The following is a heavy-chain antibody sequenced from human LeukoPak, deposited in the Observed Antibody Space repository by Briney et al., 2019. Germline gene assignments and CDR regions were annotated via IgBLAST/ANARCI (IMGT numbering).Heavy chain of an antibody. J-gene: IGHJ6*03. CDR3: AGITMVRGVIITRYYYYMDV. CDR2: IYYSGST. CDR1: GGSISSSNW. Sequence: PSGTLSLTCAVSGGSISSSNWWSWVRQPPGKGLEWIGSIYYSGSTYYNPSLKSRVTISVDTSKNQFSLKLSSVTAADTAVYYCAGITMVRGVIITRYYYYMDVWGKGTTVTISS. V-gene: IGHV4-4*02. D-gene: IGHD3-10*01.